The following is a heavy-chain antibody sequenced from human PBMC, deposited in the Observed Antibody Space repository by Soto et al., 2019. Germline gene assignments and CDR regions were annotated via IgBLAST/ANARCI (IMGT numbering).Heavy chain of an antibody. CDR3: ARHPGRTSSSCSFYGMDV. D-gene: IGHD2-2*01. J-gene: IGHJ6*02. CDR1: GGSISSSNYY. V-gene: IGHV4-39*01. CDR2: ISYSGST. Sequence: SETLSLTCTVSGGSISSSNYYWGWIRQPPGKGLEWIGTISYSGSTYYNPSLKSRVTISGDTSKNQFSLKLSSVTATDTAVYYCARHPGRTSSSCSFYGMDVWGQGTTVTVSS.